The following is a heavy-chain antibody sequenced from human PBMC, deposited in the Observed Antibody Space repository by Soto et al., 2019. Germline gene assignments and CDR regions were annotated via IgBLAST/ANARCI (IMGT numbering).Heavy chain of an antibody. Sequence: PGGSLRLSCAASGFTFSSYAMIRVRQAPGKGLEWVSAISGSGSSTYYADSVKGRSTISRDNSKNTLYLQMDSLRAEDTAVYYCARDFGYYDSSGYSNGYWGQGTLVTVSS. D-gene: IGHD3-22*01. CDR2: ISGSGSST. J-gene: IGHJ4*02. V-gene: IGHV3-23*01. CDR3: ARDFGYYDSSGYSNGY. CDR1: GFTFSSYA.